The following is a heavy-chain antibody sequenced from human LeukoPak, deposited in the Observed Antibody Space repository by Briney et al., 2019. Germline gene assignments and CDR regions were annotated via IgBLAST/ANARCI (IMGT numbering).Heavy chain of an antibody. CDR1: GGSISSSSYY. D-gene: IGHD1-26*01. CDR3: ARRWIVGATSN. CDR2: IYYSGST. V-gene: IGHV4-39*01. Sequence: SETLSLTCTVSGGSISSSSYYWGWIRQPPGKGLEWIGSIYYSGSTYYNPSLKSRVTISVDTSKNQFSLKLSSVTAADTAVYYCARRWIVGATSNWGQGTLVTVSS. J-gene: IGHJ4*02.